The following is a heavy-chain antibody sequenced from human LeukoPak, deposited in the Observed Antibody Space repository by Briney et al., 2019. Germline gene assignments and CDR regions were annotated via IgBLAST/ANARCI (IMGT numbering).Heavy chain of an antibody. D-gene: IGHD1-1*01. Sequence: ASVKVSSKASGYTFTSYGISWVRQAPGQGLEWMGWISAYNGNTNYAQKLQGRVTMTTDTSTSTAYMELRSLRSDDTAVYYCARQGLAASGGGGTDYWGQGTLVTVSS. V-gene: IGHV1-18*01. CDR2: ISAYNGNT. CDR3: ARQGLAASGGGGTDY. CDR1: GYTFTSYG. J-gene: IGHJ4*02.